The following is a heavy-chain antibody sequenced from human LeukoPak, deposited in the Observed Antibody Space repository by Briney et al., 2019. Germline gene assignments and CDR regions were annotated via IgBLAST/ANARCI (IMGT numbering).Heavy chain of an antibody. CDR3: ARHDSSGYYADY. J-gene: IGHJ4*02. D-gene: IGHD3-22*01. V-gene: IGHV5-51*01. CDR2: IYPGDSDT. CDR1: GYSFTSYW. Sequence: GGSLRLSCKGSGYSFTSYWIGWVRQMPGKGLEWMGIIYPGDSDTRYSLSFQGQVTISADKSISTAYLQWSSLKASDTAMYYCARHDSSGYYADYWGQGTLVTVSS.